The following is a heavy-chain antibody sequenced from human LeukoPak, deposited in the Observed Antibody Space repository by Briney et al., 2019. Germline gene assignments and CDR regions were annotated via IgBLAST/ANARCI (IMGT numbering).Heavy chain of an antibody. J-gene: IGHJ3*02. CDR2: INHRGTT. CDR3: ARDTVGATFPGAFDI. V-gene: IGHV4-34*01. CDR1: GGSFSGYY. Sequence: SETLSLTCAVYGGSFSGYYWSWIRQPPGKGLEWIGEINHRGTTKYNPSLNSRVTISVDTSKNQFSLILSSVTAADTAVYYCARDTVGATFPGAFDIWGQGTMVTVSS. D-gene: IGHD1-26*01.